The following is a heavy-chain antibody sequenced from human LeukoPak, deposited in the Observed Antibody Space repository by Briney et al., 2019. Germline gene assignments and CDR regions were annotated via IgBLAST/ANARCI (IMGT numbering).Heavy chain of an antibody. CDR2: IYTSGST. CDR3: AREAPFCSSTSCYISAFDI. V-gene: IGHV4-4*07. J-gene: IGHJ3*02. D-gene: IGHD2-2*02. Sequence: SETLSLTCTVSGGSISSYYWSWIRQPAGKGLEWIGRIYTSGSTNYNPSLKSRVTMSVDTSKNQFSLKLSSVTAADTAVYYCAREAPFCSSTSCYISAFDIWGQGTMVPVSS. CDR1: GGSISSYY.